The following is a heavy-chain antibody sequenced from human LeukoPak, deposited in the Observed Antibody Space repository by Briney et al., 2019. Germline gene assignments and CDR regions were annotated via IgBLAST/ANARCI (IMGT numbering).Heavy chain of an antibody. V-gene: IGHV1-69*05. J-gene: IGHJ6*03. D-gene: IGHD6-13*01. CDR2: IIPIFGTA. CDR1: GGTFSSYA. CDR3: ARASSWTEDYYYYYYMDV. Sequence: GSSVKVSCKASGGTFSSYAISWVRQAPGQGLEWMGGIIPIFGTANYAQKFQGRVTITTGESTSTAYMELSSLRSEDTAVYYCARASSWTEDYYYYYYMDVWGKGTTVTVSS.